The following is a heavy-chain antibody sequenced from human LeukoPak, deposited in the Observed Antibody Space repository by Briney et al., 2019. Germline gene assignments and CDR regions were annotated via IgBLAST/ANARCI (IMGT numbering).Heavy chain of an antibody. V-gene: IGHV4-34*01. CDR2: INHSGST. Sequence: SETLSLTCGVYGGSFSGYYWSWIRQSPGKGLEWIGEINHSGSTNYNPSLKSRVTVSLDTSKNQFSLKLSSVTAADTAVYYCARGLYYYDSSGYYYHRFFDYWGQGTLVTVSS. CDR3: ARGLYYYDSSGYYYHRFFDY. CDR1: GGSFSGYY. J-gene: IGHJ4*02. D-gene: IGHD3-22*01.